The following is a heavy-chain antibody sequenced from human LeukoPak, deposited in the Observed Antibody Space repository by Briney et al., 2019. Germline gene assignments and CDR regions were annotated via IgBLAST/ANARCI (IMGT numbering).Heavy chain of an antibody. CDR1: GFTFSSYG. J-gene: IGHJ4*02. D-gene: IGHD7-27*01. Sequence: GRSLRLSCAASGFTFSSYGMHWVRQAPGKGLEWVAVISYDGSNEYYADSVKGRFTVSRDSSKNTLYLQMNSLRAEDTAVYYCAKGTGYDYWGQGTLVTVSS. CDR3: AKGTGYDY. V-gene: IGHV3-30*18. CDR2: ISYDGSNE.